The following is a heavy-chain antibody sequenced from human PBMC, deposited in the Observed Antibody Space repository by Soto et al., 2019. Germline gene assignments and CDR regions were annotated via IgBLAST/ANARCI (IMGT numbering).Heavy chain of an antibody. CDR2: INRNSGGT. D-gene: IGHD2-2*02. CDR1: GYTFTGYY. V-gene: IGHV1-2*02. CDR3: ARAPASYCSSASCYTILVMDV. J-gene: IGHJ6*02. Sequence: ASVQVSCKASGYTFTGYYMHWVRQAPGQGLEWMRWINRNSGGTKYAQKFQSRVTMTTDTSISTAYMELSRLRSDDTAVYYCARAPASYCSSASCYTILVMDVWGQGTTVTVSS.